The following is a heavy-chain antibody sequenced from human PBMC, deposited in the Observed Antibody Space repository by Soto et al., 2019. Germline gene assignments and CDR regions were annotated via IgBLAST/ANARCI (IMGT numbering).Heavy chain of an antibody. V-gene: IGHV3-30*18. Sequence: QVQLVESGGGVVQPGRSLRLSCAASGFTFSSYGMHWVRQAPGKGLEWVAVISYDGSNKYYADSVKGRFTISRDNSKNTLYLQMNSLRAEDTAVYYCAKDIDRGYSYGNFDYWGQGTLVTVSS. CDR2: ISYDGSNK. J-gene: IGHJ4*02. D-gene: IGHD5-18*01. CDR1: GFTFSSYG. CDR3: AKDIDRGYSYGNFDY.